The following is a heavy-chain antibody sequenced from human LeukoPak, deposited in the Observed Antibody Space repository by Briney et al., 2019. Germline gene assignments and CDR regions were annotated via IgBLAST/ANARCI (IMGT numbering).Heavy chain of an antibody. J-gene: IGHJ3*02. Sequence: GRSLRLSCAASGFTFSSYAMHWVRQAPGKGLEWVAVISYDGSNKYYADSVKGRFTISRDNSKNTLYLQMNSLRAEDTAVYYCARGWIQLWQAFDIWGQGTMVTVSS. D-gene: IGHD5-18*01. V-gene: IGHV3-30-3*01. CDR1: GFTFSSYA. CDR2: ISYDGSNK. CDR3: ARGWIQLWQAFDI.